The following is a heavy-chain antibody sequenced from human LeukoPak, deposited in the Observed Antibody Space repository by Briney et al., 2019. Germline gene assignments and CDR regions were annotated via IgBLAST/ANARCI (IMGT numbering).Heavy chain of an antibody. J-gene: IGHJ4*02. CDR3: ATSSPFRVDY. CDR1: GGSISSSSYY. CDR2: IYYSGST. V-gene: IGHV4-39*07. Sequence: PSETLSLSCTVSGGSISSSSYYWGWIRQPPGKGLEWIGSIYYSGSTYYNPSLKSRVTISVDTSKNQFSLKLSSVTAADTAVYYCATSSPFRVDYWGQGTLVTVSS.